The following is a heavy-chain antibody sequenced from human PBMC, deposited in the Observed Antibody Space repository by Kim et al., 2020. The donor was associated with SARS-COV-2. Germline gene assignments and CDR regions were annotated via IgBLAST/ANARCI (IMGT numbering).Heavy chain of an antibody. Sequence: GGSLRLSCAASGFTFSSYSMNWVRQAPGKGLEWVSSISSSSSYIYYADSVKGRFTISRDNAKNSLYLQMNSLRAEDTAVYYCASPLGDVYYYYYGMDVWGQGTTVTVSS. D-gene: IGHD2-21*02. CDR3: ASPLGDVYYYYYGMDV. CDR2: ISSSSSYI. V-gene: IGHV3-21*04. CDR1: GFTFSSYS. J-gene: IGHJ6*02.